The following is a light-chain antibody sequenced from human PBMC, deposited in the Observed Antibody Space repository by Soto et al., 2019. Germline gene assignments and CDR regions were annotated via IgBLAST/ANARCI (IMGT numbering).Light chain of an antibody. CDR3: SSYTSTGTLYV. V-gene: IGLV2-14*01. Sequence: ALTQPASVSGSPGQSITISCTGTSNDIGDYNYVSWYQQHPGEAPKLMIYEISKRPSGVSNRFSGSKSGNTASLTISGLQAEDEANYYCSSYTSTGTLYVFGTGTKVTVL. CDR1: SNDIGDYNY. CDR2: EIS. J-gene: IGLJ1*01.